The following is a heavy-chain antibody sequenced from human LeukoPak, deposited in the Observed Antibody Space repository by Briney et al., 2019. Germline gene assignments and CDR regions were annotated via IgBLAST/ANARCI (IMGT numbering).Heavy chain of an antibody. CDR2: INSDGSTT. D-gene: IGHD3-10*01. Sequence: PGGSLRLSSAASGFTFSSNWMHWVRQGPGKGLVWVSRINSDGSTTSYADSVKGRFTISRDNAKNTLYLQMNSLRAEDTAVYYCARSIGYGSGVPSGYFDYWGQGTLVTVSS. J-gene: IGHJ4*02. CDR3: ARSIGYGSGVPSGYFDY. CDR1: GFTFSSNW. V-gene: IGHV3-74*01.